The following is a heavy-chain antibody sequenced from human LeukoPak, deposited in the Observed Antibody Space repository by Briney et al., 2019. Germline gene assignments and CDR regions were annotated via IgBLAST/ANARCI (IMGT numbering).Heavy chain of an antibody. CDR1: GGSISSYY. D-gene: IGHD6-19*01. V-gene: IGHV4-59*08. Sequence: SETLSLTCTVSGGSISSYYWTWIRQPPGKGLEWIGYISYSGSTSYNPSLKSRVTISVDTSKNQFSLKLSSVTAADTAVYYCASLSGYRSAYWGQGTLVTVSA. CDR2: ISYSGST. CDR3: ASLSGYRSAY. J-gene: IGHJ4*02.